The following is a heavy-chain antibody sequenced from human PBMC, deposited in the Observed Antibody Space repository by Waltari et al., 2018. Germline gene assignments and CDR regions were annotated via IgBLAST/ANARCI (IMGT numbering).Heavy chain of an antibody. CDR2: INPSGGST. V-gene: IGHV1-46*01. J-gene: IGHJ4*02. D-gene: IGHD3-3*01. Sequence: QVQLVQSGAEVKKPGASVQVYCKASGYTFTRDYLHWVRQAPGQGLEWMGIINPSGGSTSYAQKFQGRVTMTRDTSTSTVYMELSSLRSEDTAVYYCARDDSTILWDYWGQGTLVTVSS. CDR3: ARDDSTILWDY. CDR1: GYTFTRDY.